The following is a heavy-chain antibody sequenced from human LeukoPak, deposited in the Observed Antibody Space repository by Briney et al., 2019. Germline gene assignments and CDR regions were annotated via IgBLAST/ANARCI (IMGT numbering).Heavy chain of an antibody. D-gene: IGHD1-7*01. CDR3: ATSIGWNYVLW. V-gene: IGHV4-59*01. Sequence: SETLSLTCTVSGGSISSYYWSWIRQPPGKGLEWIGYIYYSGSTTYNPSLTSRVTISVDTSKNQFSLKLSSVTAADTAVYYCATSIGWNYVLWWGQGTLVTVSS. CDR2: IYYSGST. J-gene: IGHJ4*02. CDR1: GGSISSYY.